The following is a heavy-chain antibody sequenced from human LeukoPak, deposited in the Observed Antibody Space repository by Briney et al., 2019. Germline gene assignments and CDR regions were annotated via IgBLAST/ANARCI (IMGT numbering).Heavy chain of an antibody. CDR2: ISPSASRT. CDR3: AKSPGYSSGYFDY. Sequence: GGSLRLSCAASGFTFSSYAMTWVRQAPGRGLEWLSGISPSASRTDYADSVKSRFTISRDNAKNSLYLQMNSLRAEDTVLYYCAKSPGYSSGYFDYWGQGTLVTVSS. D-gene: IGHD6-19*01. J-gene: IGHJ4*02. CDR1: GFTFSSYA. V-gene: IGHV3-23*01.